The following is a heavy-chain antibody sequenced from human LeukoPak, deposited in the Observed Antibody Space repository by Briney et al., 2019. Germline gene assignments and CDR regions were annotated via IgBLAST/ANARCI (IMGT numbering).Heavy chain of an antibody. D-gene: IGHD4-23*01. V-gene: IGHV3-23*01. CDR2: ISGSGGST. J-gene: IGHJ4*02. CDR1: GFTFSSYA. CDR3: AGSFDRDYGGNSGVGSFDY. Sequence: GGSLRLSCAASGFTFSSYAMSWVRQAPGKGLEWVSAISGSGGSTYYADSVKGRFTISRDNSKNTLYLQMNSLRAEDTAVYYCAGSFDRDYGGNSGVGSFDYWGQGTLVTVSS.